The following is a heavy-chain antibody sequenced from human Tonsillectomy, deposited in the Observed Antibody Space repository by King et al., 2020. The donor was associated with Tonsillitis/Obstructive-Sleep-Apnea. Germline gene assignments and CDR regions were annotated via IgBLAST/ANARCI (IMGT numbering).Heavy chain of an antibody. CDR3: ARGRDTAIINPLYYFDY. CDR1: GYTFTSYA. V-gene: IGHV1-3*01. D-gene: IGHD5-18*01. Sequence: VQLVQSGAEVKKPGASVKVSCKASGYTFTSYAMHWVRQAPGQRLEWMGWINPGNGNTKYSQKFQGRVTITRDTSASTAYMELSSLRSEDTAVYHCARGRDTAIINPLYYFDYWGQGTLVTVSS. CDR2: INPGNGNT. J-gene: IGHJ4*02.